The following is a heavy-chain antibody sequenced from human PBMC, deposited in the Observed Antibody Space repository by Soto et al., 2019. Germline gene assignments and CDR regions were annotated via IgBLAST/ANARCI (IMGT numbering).Heavy chain of an antibody. D-gene: IGHD3-10*01. CDR1: GGSFSSGSYY. Sequence: LSLTCTVSGGSFSSGSYYCSWIRQPPGKGLEWIGYIYYSGSTNYNPSLKSRVTISVDTSKNQFSLKLSSVTAADTAVYYCARTATNVYYYGSGSYSLDIWGQGTMVTVSS. CDR3: ARTATNVYYYGSGSYSLDI. V-gene: IGHV4-61*01. CDR2: IYYSGST. J-gene: IGHJ3*02.